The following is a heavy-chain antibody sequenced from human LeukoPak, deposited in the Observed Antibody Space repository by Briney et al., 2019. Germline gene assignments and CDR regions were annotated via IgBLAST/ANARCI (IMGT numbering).Heavy chain of an antibody. CDR2: ISHSGGST. Sequence: GGSLRVSCTASGYTFSSYYMSWVRQAPGKGLEWVSAISHSGGSTYYADSVKGRFTISRDSSKNTLYLQMNSLRAEDTAVYYCARQGITIFGVVISDAFDIWGQGTMVTVSS. CDR3: ARQGITIFGVVISDAFDI. D-gene: IGHD3-3*01. V-gene: IGHV3-23*01. J-gene: IGHJ3*02. CDR1: GYTFSSYY.